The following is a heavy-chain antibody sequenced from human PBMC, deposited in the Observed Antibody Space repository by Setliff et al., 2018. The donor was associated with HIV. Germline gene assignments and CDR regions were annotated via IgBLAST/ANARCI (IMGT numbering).Heavy chain of an antibody. CDR1: NDSINYQY. V-gene: IGHV4-59*08. Sequence: LSLTCTVSNDSINYQYWAWIRQPPGKGLEWIGSIYYSGNTNYNPSLKSRVTISIDTSKSQFSLKLTSVTAADTAMYYCASRIYYYDESRVLREEGFVPWGQGTLVTVSS. CDR2: IYYSGNT. D-gene: IGHD3-22*01. CDR3: ASRIYYYDESRVLREEGFVP. J-gene: IGHJ5*02.